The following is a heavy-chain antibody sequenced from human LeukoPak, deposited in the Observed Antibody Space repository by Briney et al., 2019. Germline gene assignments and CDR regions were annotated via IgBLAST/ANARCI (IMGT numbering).Heavy chain of an antibody. CDR3: ARARYHLWAFDI. CDR2: ISYDGSNK. J-gene: IGHJ3*02. Sequence: GSLRLSCAASGFPFSSYAMHWVRQAPGKGLEWVAVISYDGSNKYYADSVKGRFTISRDNSKNTLYLQMNSLRAEDTAVYYCARARYHLWAFDIWGQGTMVTVSS. V-gene: IGHV3-30-3*01. CDR1: GFPFSSYA. D-gene: IGHD1-14*01.